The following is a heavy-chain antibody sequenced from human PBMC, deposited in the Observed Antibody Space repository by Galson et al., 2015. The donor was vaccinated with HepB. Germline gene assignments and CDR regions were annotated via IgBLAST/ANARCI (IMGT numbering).Heavy chain of an antibody. CDR2: INTNTGNP. J-gene: IGHJ5*02. V-gene: IGHV7-4-1*02. Sequence: SCKASGYTFTSYAMNWVRQAPGQGLEWMGWINTNTGNPTYAQGFTGRFVFSLDTSVSTAYLQISSLKAEDTAVYYCARAVVVTAIRSPGWFDPWGQGTLVTVSS. D-gene: IGHD2-21*02. CDR1: GYTFTSYA. CDR3: ARAVVVTAIRSPGWFDP.